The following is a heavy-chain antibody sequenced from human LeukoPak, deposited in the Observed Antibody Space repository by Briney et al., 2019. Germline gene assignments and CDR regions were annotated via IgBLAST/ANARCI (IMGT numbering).Heavy chain of an antibody. CDR2: IHYTGST. D-gene: IGHD1-26*01. Sequence: SETLSLTCTVSGGSISSYYWSWIRQPPGKGLEWIGYIHYTGSTNYNPSLKSRVTISVDTSKNQFSLKLSSVTAADTAVYYCARGGGSYDFDYWGQGTLVTVSS. CDR3: ARGGGSYDFDY. CDR1: GGSISSYY. V-gene: IGHV4-59*01. J-gene: IGHJ4*02.